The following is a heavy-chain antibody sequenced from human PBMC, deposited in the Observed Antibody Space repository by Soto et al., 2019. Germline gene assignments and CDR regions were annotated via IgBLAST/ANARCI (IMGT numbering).Heavy chain of an antibody. CDR3: ARAPRYYYDSSGFDYGMDV. CDR2: ISSSGSTI. V-gene: IGHV3-48*03. D-gene: IGHD3-22*01. Sequence: GGSLGVCCSSSGVTVSSYEMNWVRRAPGKGLEWVSYISSSGSTIYYADSVKGRFTISRDNAKNSLYLQMNSLRAEDTAVYYCARAPRYYYDSSGFDYGMDVWGQGTTVTVYS. J-gene: IGHJ6*02. CDR1: GVTVSSYE.